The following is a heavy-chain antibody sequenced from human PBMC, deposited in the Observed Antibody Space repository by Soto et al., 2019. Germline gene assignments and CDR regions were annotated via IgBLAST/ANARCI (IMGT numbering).Heavy chain of an antibody. Sequence: EVQLVASGGGLVQPGGSLRLSCAASGFTFSSYWMSWVRQAPGKGLEWVANIKQDGSEKYYVDPVKGRFTISRDNAKNSLYLRMNSLRAEDTAVYYCARDLGYDFWSGYSAPYYFDYWGQGTLVAVSS. D-gene: IGHD3-3*01. CDR1: GFTFSSYW. J-gene: IGHJ4*02. CDR2: IKQDGSEK. V-gene: IGHV3-7*01. CDR3: ARDLGYDFWSGYSAPYYFDY.